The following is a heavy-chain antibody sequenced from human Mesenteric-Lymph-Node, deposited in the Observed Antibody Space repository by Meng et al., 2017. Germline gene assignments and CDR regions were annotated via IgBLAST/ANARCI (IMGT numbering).Heavy chain of an antibody. CDR1: GYSISSGYY. J-gene: IGHJ4*02. CDR3: AMGREVIFVRYFDY. CDR2: IYNSGST. Sequence: SETLSLTCTVSGYSISSGYYWGWIRQPPGKGREWIGSIYNSGSTYYNPSLKSRVSISVDTSKNQFSLKLSSVTAADTAVYYCAMGREVIFVRYFDYWGQGTLVTVSS. V-gene: IGHV4-38-2*02. D-gene: IGHD3-10*01.